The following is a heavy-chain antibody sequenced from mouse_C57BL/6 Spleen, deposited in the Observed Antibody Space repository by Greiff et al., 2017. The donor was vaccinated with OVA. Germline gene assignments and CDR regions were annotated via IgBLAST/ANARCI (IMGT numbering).Heavy chain of an antibody. CDR3: ARSGDYDYGFAD. CDR1: GYAFSSSW. CDR2: IYPGDGDT. D-gene: IGHD2-4*01. Sequence: QVQLKESGPELVKPGASVKISCKASGYAFSSSWMNWVKQRPGKGLEWIGRIYPGDGDTNYNGKFKGKATLTADKSYSTAYMQLSSLTSEDSAVYFCARSGDYDYGFADWGQGTLVTVSA. V-gene: IGHV1-82*01. J-gene: IGHJ3*01.